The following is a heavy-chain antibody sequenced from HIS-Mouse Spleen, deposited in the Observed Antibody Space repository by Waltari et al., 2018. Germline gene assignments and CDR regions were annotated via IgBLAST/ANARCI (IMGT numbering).Heavy chain of an antibody. CDR3: ARIAEGYTSGWYAFDY. CDR1: GFPLSTSGLC. J-gene: IGHJ4*02. D-gene: IGHD6-19*01. V-gene: IGHV2-70*15. Sequence: QVTLRESGPALVKPTQTLTLTCTFSGFPLSTSGLCVRSSRQPPGKALGWLARIDWDDDKYYSTSLKTRLTISKDTSKNQVVLTMTNMDPVDTATYYCARIAEGYTSGWYAFDYWGQGTLVTVSS. CDR2: IDWDDDK.